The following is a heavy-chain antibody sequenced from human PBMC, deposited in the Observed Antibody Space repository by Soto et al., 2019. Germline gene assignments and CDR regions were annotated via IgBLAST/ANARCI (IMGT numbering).Heavy chain of an antibody. CDR1: GGSFSDYY. Sequence: SETLSLTCAVYGGSFSDYYLNWIRQPPGKGLEWIGEINHSGSANYNPSLKNRVSMSVDTSKNQFSLNLYSVTAADTAVYYCARGTTTGSYNWLDPWGQGTLVTVSS. CDR3: ARGTTTGSYNWLDP. CDR2: INHSGSA. D-gene: IGHD4-17*01. J-gene: IGHJ5*02. V-gene: IGHV4-34*01.